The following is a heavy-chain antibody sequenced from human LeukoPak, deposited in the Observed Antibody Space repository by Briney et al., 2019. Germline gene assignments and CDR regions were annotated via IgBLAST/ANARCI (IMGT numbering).Heavy chain of an antibody. CDR2: FDPEDGET. Sequence: ASVKVSCKVSGYTLTELSMHWVRQAPGKELEWMGGFDPEDGETNYAHKFQGRVTITEDTSTDTTYMELSSLRSEDTAVYYCALGGSGSRYYMDVWGKGTTVTISS. CDR3: ALGGSGSRYYMDV. D-gene: IGHD3-10*01. J-gene: IGHJ6*03. V-gene: IGHV1-24*01. CDR1: GYTLTELS.